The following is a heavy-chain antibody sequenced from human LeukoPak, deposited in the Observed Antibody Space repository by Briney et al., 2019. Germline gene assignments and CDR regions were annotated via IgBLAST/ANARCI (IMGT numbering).Heavy chain of an antibody. Sequence: SETLSLTCSVSGDSISTSSSYWGWIRQPPGKGLEWIGSIYYSGSTYYNTSLKSRVNISVDTSKNQFSLKLSSVTAADTAVYYFARGPTVTGDAFDIWGQGTMVTVSS. V-gene: IGHV4-39*07. D-gene: IGHD4-17*01. J-gene: IGHJ3*02. CDR3: ARGPTVTGDAFDI. CDR2: IYYSGST. CDR1: GDSISTSSSY.